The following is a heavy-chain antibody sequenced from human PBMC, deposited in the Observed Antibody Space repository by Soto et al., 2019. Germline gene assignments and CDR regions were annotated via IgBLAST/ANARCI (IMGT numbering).Heavy chain of an antibody. V-gene: IGHV1-69*12. CDR2: IIPIFGTA. D-gene: IGHD3-10*01. CDR1: GGTFSSYA. CDR3: ASNGFGETYYYGMDV. J-gene: IGHJ6*02. Sequence: QVQLVQSGAEVKKPGSSVKVSCKASGGTFSSYAINWVRQAPGQGLEGMGGIIPIFGTADYAQKFQGRVTITADESTSTAYMELSSLRSEDTAVYYCASNGFGETYYYGMDVWGQGTTVTVSS.